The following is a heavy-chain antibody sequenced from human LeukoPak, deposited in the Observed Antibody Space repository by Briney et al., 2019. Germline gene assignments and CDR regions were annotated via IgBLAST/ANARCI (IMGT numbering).Heavy chain of an antibody. D-gene: IGHD3-3*01. J-gene: IGHJ3*02. Sequence: ASVQVSCKTSGYSFTSFYIHWLRQAPGQGFEWIGWSDPNTGATKYEHFQGRVTMTRDTSISTVYMELSRLRSDDTAVYYCARFGSKIQIRFLEWSLSLDIWGQGPMVTVSS. V-gene: IGHV1-2*07. CDR2: SDPNTGAT. CDR3: ARFGSKIQIRFLEWSLSLDI. CDR1: GYSFTSFY.